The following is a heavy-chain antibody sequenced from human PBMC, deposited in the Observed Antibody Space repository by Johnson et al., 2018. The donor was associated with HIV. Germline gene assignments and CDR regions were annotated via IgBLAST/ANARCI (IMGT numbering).Heavy chain of an antibody. CDR2: IYSGGST. Sequence: EVQLVESGGGVVQPGRSLRLSCAASGFTFSMYAMHWVRQAPGKGLEWVSVIYSGGSTYYADSVKGRFTISRDKSKNTLNLQMNSLRAEDTAVYYCARAGSSSDDAFDIWGQGTMVTVSS. V-gene: IGHV3-66*01. CDR3: ARAGSSSDDAFDI. D-gene: IGHD6-6*01. CDR1: GFTFSMYA. J-gene: IGHJ3*02.